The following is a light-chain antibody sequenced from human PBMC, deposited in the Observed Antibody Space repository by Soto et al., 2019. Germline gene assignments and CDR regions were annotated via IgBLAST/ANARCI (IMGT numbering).Light chain of an antibody. V-gene: IGLV1-47*01. CDR2: RNN. CDR3: AVWDDSLRGVV. CDR1: SSNIGSNS. J-gene: IGLJ3*02. Sequence: QSVLPQPPSTSGTPGQRVTISCSGSSSNIGSNSVYWYQQLTGTAPTLLIYRNNQRPSGVPDRFSGSKSGTSASLAISGLRSEDEADYYCAVWDDSLRGVVFGGGTKVTVL.